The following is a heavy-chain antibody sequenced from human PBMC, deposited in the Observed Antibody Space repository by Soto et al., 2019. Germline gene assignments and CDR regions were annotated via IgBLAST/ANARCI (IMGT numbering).Heavy chain of an antibody. V-gene: IGHV3-30*18. CDR1: GFTFNNYG. CDR3: AKDLGISGNYNLLDY. CDR2: ISYEGENK. J-gene: IGHJ4*02. Sequence: QVQLVESGGGVVQPGTSLRLSCAASGFTFNNYGMHWVRQAPGKGLEWVALISYEGENKYFPASVKGRFTISRDNSKNTLYLQMNSLRPEDTAVYYCAKDLGISGNYNLLDYWGQGILVTVSS. D-gene: IGHD1-26*01.